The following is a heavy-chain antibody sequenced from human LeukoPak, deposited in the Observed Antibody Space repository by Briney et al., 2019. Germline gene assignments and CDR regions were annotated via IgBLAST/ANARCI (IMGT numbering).Heavy chain of an antibody. CDR1: GGSISSYY. CDR2: IYYSGST. V-gene: IGHV4-59*01. D-gene: IGHD3-3*01. J-gene: IGHJ5*02. Sequence: PSETLSLTCTVSGGSISSYYWSWIRQPPGKGLEWIGYIYYSGSTNYNPSLKSRVTISVDTSKNQFSLKLSSVTAADTAVYYCAGTRITIFGVAGGFDPWGQGTLVTVSS. CDR3: AGTRITIFGVAGGFDP.